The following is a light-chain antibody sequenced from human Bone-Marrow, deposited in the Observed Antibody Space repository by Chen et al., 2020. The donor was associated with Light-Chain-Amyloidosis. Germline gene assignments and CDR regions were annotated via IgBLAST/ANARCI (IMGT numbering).Light chain of an antibody. V-gene: IGKV3-20*01. J-gene: IGKJ1*01. Sequence: DIVLTHSPGTLSLSPGERATLSCRASQTINSNYLTWYQHKPGQAPRLLIYGASSRFPGIPDRFSGSGSGTDFILTISRLEPEDFAVYYCQQFGSSPWTFGQGTKVEIK. CDR1: QTINSNY. CDR3: QQFGSSPWT. CDR2: GAS.